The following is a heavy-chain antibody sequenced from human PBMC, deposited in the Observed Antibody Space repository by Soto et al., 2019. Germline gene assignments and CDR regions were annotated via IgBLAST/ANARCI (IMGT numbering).Heavy chain of an antibody. V-gene: IGHV3-15*01. CDR1: GFTFSNAW. CDR3: TNLVLGIAAAGLVDY. D-gene: IGHD6-13*01. CDR2: IKSKTDGGTT. J-gene: IGHJ4*02. Sequence: EVQLVESGGGLVKPGGSLRLSCAASGFTFSNAWMSWVRQAPGKGLEWVGRIKSKTDGGTTDYAAPVKGRFTISRDDSKNTLYLQMNSLKTEDTAVYYCTNLVLGIAAAGLVDYWGQGTLVTVSS.